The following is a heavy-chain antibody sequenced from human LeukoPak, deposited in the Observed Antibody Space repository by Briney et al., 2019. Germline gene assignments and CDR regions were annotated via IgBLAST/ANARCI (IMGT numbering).Heavy chain of an antibody. V-gene: IGHV3-33*06. CDR1: GFTFSRFG. CDR2: IHNDETFG. D-gene: IGHD3-10*01. Sequence: PGRSLRLSCAASGFTFSRFGMQWVRQAPGKGLEWVAVIHNDETFGQYADSVKGRFTISKDNSQNTLYLEMNSLRDDDTAVYYCAKEGESFRGYLGVWGKGTTVTVSS. CDR3: AKEGESFRGYLGV. J-gene: IGHJ6*03.